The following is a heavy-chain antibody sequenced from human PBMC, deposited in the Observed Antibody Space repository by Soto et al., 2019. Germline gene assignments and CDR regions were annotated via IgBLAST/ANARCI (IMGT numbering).Heavy chain of an antibody. CDR3: ARGGGVGVAGSAAFDM. CDR1: GYPVTAYY. Sequence: QLHLVQSGAVVKKPGASVTVSCSASGYPVTAYYMHWVRQAPGRGLEWMGGINPATGAAKYTQTFQGRGTLARDTATSTGLQGTGRPASGEPAGLLLARGGGVGVAGSAAFDMWGQGTLVTVSS. V-gene: IGHV1-2*02. CDR2: INPATGAA. D-gene: IGHD3-3*01. J-gene: IGHJ3*02.